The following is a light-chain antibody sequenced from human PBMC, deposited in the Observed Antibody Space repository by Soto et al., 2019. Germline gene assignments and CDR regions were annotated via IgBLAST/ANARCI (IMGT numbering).Light chain of an antibody. CDR3: SSYRSIGTRV. V-gene: IGLV2-14*03. CDR1: SSDIGGYDF. CDR2: DVT. J-gene: IGLJ2*01. Sequence: QPVLTQPASVSGSPGQSITISCTGTSSDIGGYDFVSWYQQHPGKAPKLIIHDVTHRPSGVSNRFSGSKSGNTASLSISTLQAEDEADYYCSSYRSIGTRVFGGGTKLTVL.